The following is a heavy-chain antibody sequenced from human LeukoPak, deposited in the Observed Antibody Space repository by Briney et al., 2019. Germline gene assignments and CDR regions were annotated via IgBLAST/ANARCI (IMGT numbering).Heavy chain of an antibody. CDR2: IYYSGST. J-gene: IGHJ4*02. CDR3: ATSGYPDY. CDR1: GGSISSSNYY. V-gene: IGHV4-39*01. D-gene: IGHD3-22*01. Sequence: SETLSLTCTVSGGSISSSNYYWGWIRQPPGKGLEWIGSIYYSGSTYNNPSLKSRVTMSLDTSKNQFSLRLSSVTAADTAVYYCATSGYPDYWGQGTLVTVSS.